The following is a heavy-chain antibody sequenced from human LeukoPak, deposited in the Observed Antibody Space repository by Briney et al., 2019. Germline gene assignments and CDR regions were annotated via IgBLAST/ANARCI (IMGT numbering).Heavy chain of an antibody. J-gene: IGHJ3*02. CDR2: INHSGST. Sequence: SETLSLTCTVSGGSISSYYWSWIRQPPGKGLEWIGEINHSGSTNYNPSLKSRVTISVDTSKNQFSLKLSSVTAADTAVYYCARPLKPFGESSDDAFDIWGQGTMVTVSS. V-gene: IGHV4-34*01. CDR3: ARPLKPFGESSDDAFDI. CDR1: GGSISSYY. D-gene: IGHD3-10*01.